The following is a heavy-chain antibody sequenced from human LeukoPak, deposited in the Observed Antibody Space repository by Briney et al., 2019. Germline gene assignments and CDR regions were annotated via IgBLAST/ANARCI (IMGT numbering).Heavy chain of an antibody. CDR3: AKKGRGNDAFDI. CDR1: GFAFSSYA. V-gene: IGHV3-23*01. CDR2: ISGSGGNT. Sequence: PGGSLRLSCAASGFAFSSYAMSWVRQAPGKGLEWVSGISGSGGNTCYADSVKGRFTISRDNSKNTLYVQMNSLRPEDTAVYYCAKKGRGNDAFDIWGQGTVVTVSS. D-gene: IGHD3-16*01. J-gene: IGHJ3*02.